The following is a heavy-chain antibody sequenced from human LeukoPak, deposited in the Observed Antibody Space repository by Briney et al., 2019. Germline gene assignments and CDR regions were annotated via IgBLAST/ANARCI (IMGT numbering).Heavy chain of an antibody. CDR2: ISASGSST. J-gene: IGHJ4*02. CDR3: AEDQRWESPHYLDS. V-gene: IGHV3-23*01. Sequence: GGSLRLSCAASGFTFSSSAMSWVRQVPGKGLEWVSGISASGSSTYYADSVRGRFTISRDNSKNTLYVQMNSLRDEDTAVYYCAEDQRWESPHYLDSWGQGTLVTVSS. D-gene: IGHD1-26*01. CDR1: GFTFSSSA.